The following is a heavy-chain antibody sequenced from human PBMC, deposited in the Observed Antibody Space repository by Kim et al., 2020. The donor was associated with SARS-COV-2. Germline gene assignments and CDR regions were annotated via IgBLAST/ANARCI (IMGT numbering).Heavy chain of an antibody. CDR1: GYSFTSYW. CDR3: ARLQEASSSSSYYYYYGMDV. CDR2: IYPGDSDT. V-gene: IGHV5-51*01. Sequence: GESLKISCKGSGYSFTSYWIGWVRQMPGKGLEWMGIIYPGDSDTRYSQSFQGQGTISADKSISTAYLQWSSLKASDTAMYYCARLQEASSSSSYYYYYGMDVWGQGTTVTVSS. D-gene: IGHD6-6*01. J-gene: IGHJ6*02.